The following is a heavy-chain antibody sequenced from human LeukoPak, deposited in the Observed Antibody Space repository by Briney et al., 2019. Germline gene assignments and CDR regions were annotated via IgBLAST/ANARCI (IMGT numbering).Heavy chain of an antibody. D-gene: IGHD6-6*01. V-gene: IGHV4-39*07. CDR1: GGSISSIGSY. CDR2: LYYSGNT. J-gene: IGHJ5*02. CDR3: ARVMAARREDLNWFDT. Sequence: SETLSLTCTVSGGSISSIGSYWGWIRQPPGKGLEWIGSLYYSGNTYNPSLKSRVTISVDTSKKQLSLNLTSVNAADTAMYYCARVMAARREDLNWFDTWGQGTLVTVSS.